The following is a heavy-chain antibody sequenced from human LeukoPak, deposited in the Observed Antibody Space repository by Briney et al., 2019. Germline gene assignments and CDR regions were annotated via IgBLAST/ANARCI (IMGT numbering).Heavy chain of an antibody. J-gene: IGHJ4*02. CDR2: IYPGDSDT. CDR3: ARHDPHSYGYYDY. V-gene: IGHV5-51*01. Sequence: GESLKISCKGSGYSFTSYWIGWVRQMPGKGLEWMGIIYPGDSDTRYSPSFQGQVTISADKSISTAYLQWSSLKAPDTAMYYCARHDPHSYGYYDYWGQGTLVTVSS. CDR1: GYSFTSYW. D-gene: IGHD5-18*01.